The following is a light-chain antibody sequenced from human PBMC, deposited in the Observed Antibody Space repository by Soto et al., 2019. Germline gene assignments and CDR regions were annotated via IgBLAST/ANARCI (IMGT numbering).Light chain of an antibody. CDR1: QSVGNN. V-gene: IGKV3-20*01. Sequence: EIRMTQSPVTLSVSPGERATLSCRASQSVGNNLAWYQQKPGQAPRLLIYGPSNRATGIPDRFTGSGSGTDFTLTISRLEPEDFAVYYCQQYGSSLWTFGQGTKVDIK. J-gene: IGKJ1*01. CDR3: QQYGSSLWT. CDR2: GPS.